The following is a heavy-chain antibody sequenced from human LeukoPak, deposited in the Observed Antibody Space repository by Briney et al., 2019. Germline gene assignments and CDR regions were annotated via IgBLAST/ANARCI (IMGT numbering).Heavy chain of an antibody. Sequence: GRSLRLSCAASGFTFDDYAMHWVRQAPGKGLERVSGISWNSGSIGYADSVKGRFTISRDNAKNSLYLQMNSLRAEDTALYYCAKDGYCSSTSCYGGFDYWGQGTLVTVSS. CDR2: ISWNSGSI. CDR3: AKDGYCSSTSCYGGFDY. CDR1: GFTFDDYA. D-gene: IGHD2-2*01. V-gene: IGHV3-9*01. J-gene: IGHJ4*02.